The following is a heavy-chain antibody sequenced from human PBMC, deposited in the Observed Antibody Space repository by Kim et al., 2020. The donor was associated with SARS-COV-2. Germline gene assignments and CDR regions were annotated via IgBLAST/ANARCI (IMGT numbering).Heavy chain of an antibody. CDR2: IKSKTDGGTT. J-gene: IGHJ3*02. Sequence: GGSLRLSCAASGFTFSNAWMSWVRQAPGKGLEWVGRIKSKTDGGTTDYAAPVKGRFTISRDDSKNTLYLQMNSLKTEDTAVYYCTTGRGEFPWRNAFDIWGQGTMVTVSS. V-gene: IGHV3-15*01. CDR3: TTGRGEFPWRNAFDI. D-gene: IGHD3-16*01. CDR1: GFTFSNAW.